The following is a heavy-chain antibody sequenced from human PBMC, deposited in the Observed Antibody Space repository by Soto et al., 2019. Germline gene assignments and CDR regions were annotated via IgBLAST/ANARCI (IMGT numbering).Heavy chain of an antibody. CDR3: AKSMASNLVGGLPVY. CDR1: RFFFGDYA. J-gene: IGHJ4*02. CDR2: ITSRGTDI. Sequence: GGSLRLSCAASRFFFGDYAFHWVRQAPGKGLEWVAGITSRGTDIAYADSVRARFIISRDNARNVLHLHMNSLRPEDTADYSFAKSMASNLVGGLPVYWGQGNQVTVS. V-gene: IGHV3-9*01. D-gene: IGHD3-16*01.